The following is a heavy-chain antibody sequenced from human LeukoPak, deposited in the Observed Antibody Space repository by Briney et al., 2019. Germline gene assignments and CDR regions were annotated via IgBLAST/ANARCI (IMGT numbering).Heavy chain of an antibody. CDR3: AKDDAWLRFGE. CDR2: ISPSGDIT. Sequence: GGSLRLSCAASGFTFSSYAMSWVRQAPGKGLEWVSGISPSGDITYYADSVKGRFTISRDNSENTLYLEVISLTAEDTAVYYCAKDDAWLRFGEWSQGTLVTVSS. CDR1: GFTFSSYA. J-gene: IGHJ4*02. V-gene: IGHV3-23*01. D-gene: IGHD3-10*01.